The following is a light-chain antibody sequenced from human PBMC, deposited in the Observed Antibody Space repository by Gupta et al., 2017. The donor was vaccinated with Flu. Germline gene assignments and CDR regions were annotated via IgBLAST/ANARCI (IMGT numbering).Light chain of an antibody. V-gene: IGLV1-47*01. J-gene: IGLJ3*02. CDR3: ATWDDSLSGQV. CDR2: RND. Sequence: QSLLTQPPSASGTTGQRVTVSCSGRSSNIGGNYVYWYQQFPGAAPKLLIYRNDQRPSGVPDRFSGSKSDTSASLASSGLRSEDEADYYCATWDDSLSGQVFGGGTKLTVL. CDR1: SSNIGGNY.